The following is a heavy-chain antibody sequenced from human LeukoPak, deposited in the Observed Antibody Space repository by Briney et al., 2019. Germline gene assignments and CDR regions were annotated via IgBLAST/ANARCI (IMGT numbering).Heavy chain of an antibody. CDR3: ARDRSVGTISSGMDV. CDR1: GFTFSSYW. Sequence: GGSLRLSCAASGFTFSSYWMCWVRQAPGKGLEWVANIKQDGSEKYYVDSVKGRFTISRDNAKNSLYLQVNSLRAEDTAVYYCARDRSVGTISSGMDVWGQGTTVTVSS. CDR2: IKQDGSEK. D-gene: IGHD3-3*01. V-gene: IGHV3-7*01. J-gene: IGHJ6*02.